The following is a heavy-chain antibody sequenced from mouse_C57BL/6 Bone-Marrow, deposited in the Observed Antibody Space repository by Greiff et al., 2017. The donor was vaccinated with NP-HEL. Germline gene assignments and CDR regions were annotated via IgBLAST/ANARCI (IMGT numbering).Heavy chain of an antibody. CDR2: IDPSDSST. D-gene: IGHD2-10*01. CDR1: GYTFTSYW. V-gene: IGHV1-69*01. J-gene: IGHJ2*01. Sequence: QVQLQQPGAELVMPGASVKLSCKASGYTFTSYWMHWVKQRPGQGLEWIGEIDPSDSSTNYNQKFKGKSTLTVDTSSSTAYMQLSSLTSEDSAVYYCARWGWPTPGDYWGQGTTLTVTS. CDR3: ARWGWPTPGDY.